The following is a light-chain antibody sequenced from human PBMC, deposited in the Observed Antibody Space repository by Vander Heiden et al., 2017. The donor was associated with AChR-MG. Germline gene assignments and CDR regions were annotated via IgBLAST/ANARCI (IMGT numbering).Light chain of an antibody. J-gene: IGKJ1*01. CDR2: LAS. Sequence: DIQLTQSPATLSSSAGARAPMTCRASPNVNIWVAWFQQKPGGAPKLLIDLASRVEGGVPSRFSGSGAGTEFNITITSLHPDDFATYYCQRDNKFSRTFGQGTKV. CDR3: QRDNKFSRT. V-gene: IGKV1-5*03. CDR1: PNVNIW.